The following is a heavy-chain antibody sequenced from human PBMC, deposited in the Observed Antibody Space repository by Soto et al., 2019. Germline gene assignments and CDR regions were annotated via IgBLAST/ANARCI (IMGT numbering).Heavy chain of an antibody. Sequence: GGSLRLSCAASGLTFNRHPLHWVRQAPGKGLEWVAVISHDGNNKYYADSVKGRFTISRDNSMNMLCLQMHGLRTEDTAIFYCARASGHIYATLHGPFDHWGQGALVTVSS. CDR2: ISHDGNNK. CDR1: GLTFNRHP. V-gene: IGHV3-30-3*01. J-gene: IGHJ4*02. D-gene: IGHD2-8*01. CDR3: ARASGHIYATLHGPFDH.